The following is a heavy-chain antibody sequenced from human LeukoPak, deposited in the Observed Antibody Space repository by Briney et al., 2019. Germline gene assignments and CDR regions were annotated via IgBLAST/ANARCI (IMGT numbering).Heavy chain of an antibody. J-gene: IGHJ6*02. CDR3: ARSPPLYYYDSSGYYPDYYGMDV. V-gene: IGHV3-48*01. Sequence: GGSLRLSCAASEFAFSTYSMNWVRQAPGKGLEWVSYISSSSSTIYYADSVKGRFTISRDNAKNSLYLQMNSLRAEDTAVYYCARSPPLYYYDSSGYYPDYYGMDVWGQGTTVTVSS. CDR1: EFAFSTYS. D-gene: IGHD3-22*01. CDR2: ISSSSSTI.